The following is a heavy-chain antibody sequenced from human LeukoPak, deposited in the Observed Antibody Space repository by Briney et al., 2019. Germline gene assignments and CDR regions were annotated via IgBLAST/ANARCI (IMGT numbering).Heavy chain of an antibody. CDR2: INHSGST. J-gene: IGHJ3*02. Sequence: SETLSLTCAVYGGSFSGYYWSWIRQPPGKGLEWIGEINHSGSTNYNPSLKSRVTISVDTSKNQFSLKLSSVTAADTAVYYCARDGYNPVAFDIWGQGTVVTVSS. CDR3: ARDGYNPVAFDI. CDR1: GGSFSGYY. V-gene: IGHV4-34*01. D-gene: IGHD5-24*01.